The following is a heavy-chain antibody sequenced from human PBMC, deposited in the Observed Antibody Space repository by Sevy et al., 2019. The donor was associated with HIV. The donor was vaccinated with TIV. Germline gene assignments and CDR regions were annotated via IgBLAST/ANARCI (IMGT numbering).Heavy chain of an antibody. J-gene: IGHJ4*02. V-gene: IGHV3-21*01. Sequence: GSLRLSCAASGFTFSSYSMNWVRQAPGKGLEWVSSISSSSSYIYYADSVKGRFTISRDNAKNSLYLQMNSLRAEDTAVYYCARDCGGDCYSSWDYWGQGTLVTVSS. CDR1: GFTFSSYS. CDR3: ARDCGGDCYSSWDY. D-gene: IGHD2-21*02. CDR2: ISSSSSYI.